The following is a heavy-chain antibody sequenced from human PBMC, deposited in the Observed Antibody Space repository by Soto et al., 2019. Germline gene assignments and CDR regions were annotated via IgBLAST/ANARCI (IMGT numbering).Heavy chain of an antibody. Sequence: VQLVESGGGVVQTGRSLRLSCAASGFTFSSYGMHWVRQAPGKGLEWVAVISYDGNNKYHADSVKGRFTISRDNSKNTLYLQMNSLRAEDTAVYYCAKVPYSSSWYGWFDPWGQGTLVTVSS. CDR1: GFTFSSYG. CDR3: AKVPYSSSWYGWFDP. CDR2: ISYDGNNK. J-gene: IGHJ5*02. D-gene: IGHD6-13*01. V-gene: IGHV3-30*18.